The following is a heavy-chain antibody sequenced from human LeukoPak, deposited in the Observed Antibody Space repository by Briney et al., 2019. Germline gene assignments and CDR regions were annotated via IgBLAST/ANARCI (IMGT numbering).Heavy chain of an antibody. CDR3: AKDRIAVAGTGLSVFDY. CDR2: ITKSGSTI. V-gene: IGHV3-48*03. J-gene: IGHJ4*02. Sequence: GGSLRLSCAASGFTFSSYEMNWVRQAPGKGLEWVSYITKSGSTIYYADSVKGRFTISRDNAKNTLYLQMNSLRAEDTAVYYCAKDRIAVAGTGLSVFDYWGQGTLVTVSS. D-gene: IGHD6-19*01. CDR1: GFTFSSYE.